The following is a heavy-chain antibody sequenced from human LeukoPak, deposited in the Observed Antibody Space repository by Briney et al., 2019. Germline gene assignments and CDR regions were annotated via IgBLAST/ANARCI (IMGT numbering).Heavy chain of an antibody. Sequence: PSETLSLTCTVSGGSMSSYYWSWIRQPPGEGLEWIGYIYYSGSTNYNPSLKSRVTISVDTSKNQFSLKLSSVTAADTAVYYCAREDTGGLDYWGQGILVTVSP. CDR1: GGSMSSYY. V-gene: IGHV4-59*12. D-gene: IGHD2-8*02. CDR3: AREDTGGLDY. J-gene: IGHJ4*02. CDR2: IYYSGST.